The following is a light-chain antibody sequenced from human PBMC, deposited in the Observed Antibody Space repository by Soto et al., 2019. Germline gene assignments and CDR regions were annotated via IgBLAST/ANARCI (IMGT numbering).Light chain of an antibody. CDR2: GAS. CDR3: QQYHNWPRMYP. CDR1: QSVSSN. V-gene: IGKV3-15*01. Sequence: EIVMTQSPATLSVSPGERATLSCRASQSVSSNLAWYQQKPGQAPRLLIYGASTRATGIPARVSGSGSGTEFTLTINSLQSEDFAVYYCQQYHNWPRMYPFGQGTKLEIK. J-gene: IGKJ2*01.